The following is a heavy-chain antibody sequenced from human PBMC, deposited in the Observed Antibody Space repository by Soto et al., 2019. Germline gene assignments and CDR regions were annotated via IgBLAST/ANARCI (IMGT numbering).Heavy chain of an antibody. CDR1: GGTFSSYA. J-gene: IGHJ5*02. D-gene: IGHD3-10*01. Sequence: QVQLVQSGAEVKKPGSSVKVSCKASGGTFSSYAISWVRQAPGQGLEWMGGIIPIFGTANYAQKFQGRVTITADESTSTAYMGLSSLRSEDTAVYYCARDRDITMVRGVIITNWFDPWGQGTLVTVSS. V-gene: IGHV1-69*01. CDR3: ARDRDITMVRGVIITNWFDP. CDR2: IIPIFGTA.